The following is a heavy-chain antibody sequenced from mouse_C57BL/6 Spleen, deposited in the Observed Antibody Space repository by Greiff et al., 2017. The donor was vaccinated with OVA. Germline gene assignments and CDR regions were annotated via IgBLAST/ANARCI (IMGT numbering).Heavy chain of an antibody. CDR1: GYSITSGYY. V-gene: IGHV3-6*01. D-gene: IGHD2-4*01. J-gene: IGHJ2*01. CDR3: ATLYYDYYFDY. CDR2: ISYDGSN. Sequence: VQLQQSGPGLVKPSQSLSLTCSVTGYSITSGYYWNWIRQFPGNKLEWMGYISYDGSNNYNPSLKNRISITRDTSKNQFFLKLNSVTTEDTATYYCATLYYDYYFDYWGQGTTLTVSS.